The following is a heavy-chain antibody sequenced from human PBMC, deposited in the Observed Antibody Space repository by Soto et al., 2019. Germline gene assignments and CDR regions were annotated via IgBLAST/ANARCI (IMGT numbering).Heavy chain of an antibody. CDR1: GYAFTTSG. Sequence: QVHLVQSGAEVKKPGASVQVSCKGSGYAFTTSGINWVRQAPGQGLVLMRWISAHNGNTNYAQRLQGRVTVTRDTSTSTVYLGLRSLRSDDTAVYYCARGRYVEYWGEGGLVTVSS. J-gene: IGHJ4*02. CDR2: ISAHNGNT. CDR3: ARGRYVEY. D-gene: IGHD1-1*01. V-gene: IGHV1-18*01.